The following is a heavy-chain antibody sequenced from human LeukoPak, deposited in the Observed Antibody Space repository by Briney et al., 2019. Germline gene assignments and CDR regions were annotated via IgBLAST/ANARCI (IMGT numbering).Heavy chain of an antibody. D-gene: IGHD6-13*01. CDR2: IISIFGTA. CDR1: GGTFSSYA. Sequence: ASVNVSCKASGGTFSSYAISWVRQAPGQGLEWMGGIISIFGTANYAQKFQGRVTITADESTSTAYMELSSLRSEDTAVYYCARGTVAAAEYYFDYWGQGTLVTVSS. J-gene: IGHJ4*02. CDR3: ARGTVAAAEYYFDY. V-gene: IGHV1-69*01.